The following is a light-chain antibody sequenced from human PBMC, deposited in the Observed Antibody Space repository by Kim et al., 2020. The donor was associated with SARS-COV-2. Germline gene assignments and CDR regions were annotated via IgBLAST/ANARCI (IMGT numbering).Light chain of an antibody. CDR3: NSRDSMGNQI. J-gene: IGLJ2*01. V-gene: IGLV3-19*01. CDR1: SLRNYL. Sequence: VALGKTVRITCKGTSLRNYLSSWYQQKPGQAPVTVIYGKDNRPSGIPYRFSGSSSGNTASLTITGAQAEDEADYYCNSRDSMGNQIFGGGTQLTVL. CDR2: GKD.